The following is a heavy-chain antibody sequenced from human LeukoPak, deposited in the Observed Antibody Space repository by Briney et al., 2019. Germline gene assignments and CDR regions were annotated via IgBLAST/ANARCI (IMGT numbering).Heavy chain of an antibody. V-gene: IGHV3-7*01. CDR1: GFTFSTHW. CDR2: INPDGSQK. J-gene: IGHJ4*02. CDR3: ARLLGTATTYDY. D-gene: IGHD5-24*01. Sequence: PGGSLTLSCEASGFTFSTHWMSWVRQAPGKGVEWVASINPDGSQKYYLDSVKGRFTISRDNTKNSLYLQMYSLGAEDTAVYYCARLLGTATTYDYWGQGTLVTVSS.